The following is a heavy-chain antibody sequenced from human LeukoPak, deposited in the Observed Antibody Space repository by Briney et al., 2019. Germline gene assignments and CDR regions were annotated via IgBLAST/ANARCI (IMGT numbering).Heavy chain of an antibody. CDR3: ARGVQTLAGGAAYYLDY. J-gene: IGHJ4*02. Sequence: SVKVSCKASGGTFINYVINWVRLAPGQGLEWMGGIIPLIGTSNFAQRFQGRVTFTADTSTSIAYMELSSLRSEDTAVYYCARGVQTLAGGAAYYLDYWGRGTLVTVSS. CDR1: GGTFINYV. V-gene: IGHV1-69*06. CDR2: IIPLIGTS. D-gene: IGHD1-1*01.